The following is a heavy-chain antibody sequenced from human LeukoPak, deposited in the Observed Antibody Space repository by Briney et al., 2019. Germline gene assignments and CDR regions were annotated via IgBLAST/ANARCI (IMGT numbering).Heavy chain of an antibody. D-gene: IGHD3-3*01. CDR2: INHSEST. J-gene: IGHJ4*02. Sequence: PSETLSLTCAVYGGSFSGYCWTWIRQPPGKGLEWIGEINHSESTNYNPSLKSRVTISVDTSKNQFSLKLSSVTAADTAVYYCARATGYDFWSGYPTRSYYFDYWGQGTLVTVSS. CDR3: ARATGYDFWSGYPTRSYYFDY. V-gene: IGHV4-34*01. CDR1: GGSFSGYC.